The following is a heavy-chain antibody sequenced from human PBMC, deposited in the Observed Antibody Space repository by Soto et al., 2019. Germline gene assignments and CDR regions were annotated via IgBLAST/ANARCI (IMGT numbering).Heavy chain of an antibody. V-gene: IGHV3-30*18. D-gene: IGHD3-3*01. Sequence: QVQLVESGGGVVQPGRSLRLSCAASGFTFSSYGMHWVRQAPGKGLEWVAVISYDGSNKYYADSVKGRFTISRDNSKNTLYLQMNSLRAEDTAVYYCAKPGDYDFWSGTPDKGDAFDIWGQGTMVTVSS. J-gene: IGHJ3*02. CDR1: GFTFSSYG. CDR2: ISYDGSNK. CDR3: AKPGDYDFWSGTPDKGDAFDI.